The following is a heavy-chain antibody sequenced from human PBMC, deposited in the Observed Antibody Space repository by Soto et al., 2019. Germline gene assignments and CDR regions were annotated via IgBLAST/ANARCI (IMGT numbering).Heavy chain of an antibody. CDR2: IKSKTDGGTT. D-gene: IGHD1-26*01. CDR1: GFTFSNAW. Sequence: GTLRLPGAASGFTFSNAWMSWVRQAPGKGLEWVGLIKSKTDGGTTDYAAPVKGRFTISRNDSKNTLYLQMNSLKTEDTAVYYCTKGGSYYWIFDYWGQGTMVTVS. J-gene: IGHJ4*02. CDR3: TKGGSYYWIFDY. V-gene: IGHV3-15*01.